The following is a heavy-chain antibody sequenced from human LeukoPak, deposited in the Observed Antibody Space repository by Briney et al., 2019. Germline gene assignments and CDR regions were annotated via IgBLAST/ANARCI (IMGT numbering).Heavy chain of an antibody. J-gene: IGHJ6*02. CDR1: GGSFSGYY. Sequence: SETLSLTCAVYGGSFSGYYWSWIRQPPRKGLEWIGEINHSGSTNYNPSLKSRVTISVDTSKNQFSLKLSSVTAADTAVYYCARSYCSCCSCYSDYYGMDVWGQGTTVTVSS. D-gene: IGHD2-15*01. CDR3: ARSYCSCCSCYSDYYGMDV. V-gene: IGHV4-34*01. CDR2: INHSGST.